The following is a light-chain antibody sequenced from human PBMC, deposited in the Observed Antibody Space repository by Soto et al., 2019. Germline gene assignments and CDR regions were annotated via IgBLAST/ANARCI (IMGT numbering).Light chain of an antibody. CDR1: QSVGDY. Sequence: TVLTQSPATLYLSPGERATLSCRASQSVGDYLAWYQQKPGQAPSLLIYDASNRAAGVPYRFRGSVSGTDFTLTISSVEPEDFGAYYCQQRSDWHPITFGQGTRLEIK. V-gene: IGKV3-11*01. CDR2: DAS. J-gene: IGKJ5*01. CDR3: QQRSDWHPIT.